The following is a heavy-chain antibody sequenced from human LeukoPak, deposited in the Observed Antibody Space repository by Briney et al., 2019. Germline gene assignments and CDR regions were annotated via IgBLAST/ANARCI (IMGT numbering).Heavy chain of an antibody. J-gene: IGHJ3*02. CDR2: INHSGST. CDR3: ARDLRGYCSGGSCYGPDAFDI. CDR1: GGSFSGYY. V-gene: IGHV4-34*01. Sequence: SETLSLTCAVYGGSFSGYYWSWIRQPPGKGLEWIGEINHSGSTNYNPSLKSRVTISVDTSKNQFSLKLSSVTAADTAVYYCARDLRGYCSGGSCYGPDAFDIWGQGTMVTVSS. D-gene: IGHD2-15*01.